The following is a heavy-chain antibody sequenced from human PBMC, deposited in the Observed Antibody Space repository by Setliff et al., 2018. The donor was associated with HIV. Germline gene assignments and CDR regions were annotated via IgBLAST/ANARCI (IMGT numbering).Heavy chain of an antibody. D-gene: IGHD5-12*01. CDR1: GGSISTYF. CDR3: ARGHDNKYYYFYYMDV. CDR2: IYYTGST. V-gene: IGHV4-59*08. J-gene: IGHJ6*03. Sequence: PSETLSLTCTVSGGSISTYFWSWVRQTPGKGLEWIGYIYYTGSTSYNPSFRSRVTISVDTSKNQFSLKLSSVSAADTAVYYRARGHDNKYYYFYYMDVWGKGTTVTVSS.